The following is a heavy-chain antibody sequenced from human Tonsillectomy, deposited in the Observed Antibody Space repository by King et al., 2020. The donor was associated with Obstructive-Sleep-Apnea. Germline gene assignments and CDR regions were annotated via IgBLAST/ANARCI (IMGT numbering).Heavy chain of an antibody. V-gene: IGHV4-59*01. CDR3: ARLYSGYEFDY. CDR2: IYYSGTT. J-gene: IGHJ4*02. D-gene: IGHD5-12*01. CDR1: GGSISSYY. Sequence: QLQESGPGLVKPSETLSLTCTVSGGSISSYYWSWIRQPPGKGLEWIGYIYYSGTTNYNPSLKSRVTISIDTSKNQFSLKLSSVTAADTAVYYCARLYSGYEFDYWGQGTLVSVSS.